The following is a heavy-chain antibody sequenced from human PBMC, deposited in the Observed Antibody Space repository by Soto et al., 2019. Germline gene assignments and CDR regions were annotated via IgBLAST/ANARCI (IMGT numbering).Heavy chain of an antibody. Sequence: ESGGGLVQPGGSLRLSCAASGFTFSSYEMNWVRQAPGKGLEWVSYISSSGSTIYYADSVKGRFTISRDNAKNSLYLQMNSLRAEDTAVYYCARVMGDYYYYGMDVWGQGTTVTVSS. CDR2: ISSSGSTI. J-gene: IGHJ6*02. V-gene: IGHV3-48*03. CDR3: ARVMGDYYYYGMDV. D-gene: IGHD3-16*01. CDR1: GFTFSSYE.